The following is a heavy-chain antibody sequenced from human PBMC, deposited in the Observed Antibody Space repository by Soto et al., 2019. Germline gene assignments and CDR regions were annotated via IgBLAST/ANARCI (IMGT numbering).Heavy chain of an antibody. CDR3: ARESEDLTSNFDY. CDR2: ISSTTNYI. J-gene: IGHJ4*02. Sequence: PGGSLRLSRAASGFTFTRYSMNWVRQAPGKGLEWVSSISSTTNYIYYGDSMKGRFTISSDNAKNSLYLEMNSLRAEDTAVYYCARESEDLTSNFDYWGQGTLVTVSS. V-gene: IGHV3-21*06. CDR1: GFTFTRYS.